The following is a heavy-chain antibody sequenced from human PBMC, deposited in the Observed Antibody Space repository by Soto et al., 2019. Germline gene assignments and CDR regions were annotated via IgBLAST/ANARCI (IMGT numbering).Heavy chain of an antibody. Sequence: PGGSLRLSCAASGFTFSNYAMNWIRQAPGKGLEWLSSISANGRNAYYADSVKGRFTISRDRSKNTLYLQLDSLRVEDTAIYYCAKSDSSPIFGVVRYGMDVWGQGTTVTVSS. CDR3: AKSDSSPIFGVVRYGMDV. J-gene: IGHJ6*02. CDR2: ISANGRNA. D-gene: IGHD3-3*01. CDR1: GFTFSNYA. V-gene: IGHV3-23*01.